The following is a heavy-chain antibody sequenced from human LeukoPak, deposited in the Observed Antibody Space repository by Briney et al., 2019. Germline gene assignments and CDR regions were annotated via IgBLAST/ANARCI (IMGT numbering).Heavy chain of an antibody. CDR1: GGSISSGGYY. CDR3: ARALRIAAAGPIVN. Sequence: SQTLSLTCTVSGGSISSGGYYWSWIRQHPGKGLEWIVHIYYSGSTYYNPSLKSRVTISVDTSKNQFSLKLSSVTAADTAVYYCARALRIAAAGPIVNWGQGTLVTVSS. D-gene: IGHD6-13*01. J-gene: IGHJ4*02. V-gene: IGHV4-31*03. CDR2: IYYSGST.